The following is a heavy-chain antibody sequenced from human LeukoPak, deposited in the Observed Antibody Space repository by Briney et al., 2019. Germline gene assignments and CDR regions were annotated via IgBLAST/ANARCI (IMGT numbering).Heavy chain of an antibody. D-gene: IGHD3-16*01. CDR2: TWYDGSNK. CDR1: GFTFSSYG. V-gene: IGHV3-33*06. J-gene: IGHJ4*02. CDR3: AKEGGGI. Sequence: PGRSLRLSCAASGFTFSSYGMHWVRQAPGKGLEWVAVTWYDGSNKYYADSVKGRFTISRDNSKNTLYLQMNSLRAEDTAVYYCAKEGGGIGGQGTLVTVSS.